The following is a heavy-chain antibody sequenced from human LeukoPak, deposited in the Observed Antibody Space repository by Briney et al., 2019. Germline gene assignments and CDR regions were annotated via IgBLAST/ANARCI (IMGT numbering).Heavy chain of an antibody. CDR3: ATACTNGACYASYYFDY. J-gene: IGHJ4*02. D-gene: IGHD2-8*01. CDR1: GYTLTELS. CDR2: FDPEDGET. V-gene: IGHV1-24*01. Sequence: ASVKVSCKVSGYTLTELSMHWVRQAPGKGLEWMGGFDPEDGETIYAQKFQGRVTMTEDTSTDTAYMELSSLRSEDTAVYYCATACTNGACYASYYFDYWGQGTLVTVSS.